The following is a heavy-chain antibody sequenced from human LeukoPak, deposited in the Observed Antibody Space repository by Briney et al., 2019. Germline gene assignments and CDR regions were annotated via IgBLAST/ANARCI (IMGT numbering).Heavy chain of an antibody. CDR3: AKQIGYSYGYASDY. J-gene: IGHJ4*02. V-gene: IGHV3-23*01. D-gene: IGHD5-18*01. CDR2: ISGSGGST. CDR1: GLTFSSYA. Sequence: PGGSLRLSCAASGLTFSSYAMSWVRQAPGKGLEWVSAISGSGGSTYYADSVKGRFTISRDNSKNTLYLQMNSLRAGDTAVYYCAKQIGYSYGYASDYWGQGTLVTVSS.